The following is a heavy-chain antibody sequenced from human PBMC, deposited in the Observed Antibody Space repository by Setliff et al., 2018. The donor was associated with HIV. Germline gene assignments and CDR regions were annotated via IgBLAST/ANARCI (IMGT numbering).Heavy chain of an antibody. V-gene: IGHV3-48*01. D-gene: IGHD3-22*01. CDR1: GFTFKNYR. Sequence: GESLKISCAASGFTFKNYRMNWVRQTPGKGLEWVGDIDYRTNTASYADAVRGRFTISRDNADNSLFLQMNGLRAEDTALYFCARGSWAGYESGGYYHFDFWGRGTLVTVSS. CDR2: IDYRTNTA. J-gene: IGHJ4*02. CDR3: ARGSWAGYESGGYYHFDF.